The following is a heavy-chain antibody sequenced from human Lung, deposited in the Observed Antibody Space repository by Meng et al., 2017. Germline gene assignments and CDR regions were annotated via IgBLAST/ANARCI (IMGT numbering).Heavy chain of an antibody. V-gene: IGHV1-18*01. J-gene: IGHJ4*02. D-gene: IGHD6-19*01. CDR2: IDPGNGNR. Sequence: QFHLVQSGLEVKKPGASVKVSCKASGYTFTTYGISWLRQAPGQGLEWMGWIDPGNGNRDFAEKFQDRLTMSNDTSSSTVYMELTRLTSDDTAVYYCARDRQWLFDYWGQGALVTVSS. CDR3: ARDRQWLFDY. CDR1: GYTFTTYG.